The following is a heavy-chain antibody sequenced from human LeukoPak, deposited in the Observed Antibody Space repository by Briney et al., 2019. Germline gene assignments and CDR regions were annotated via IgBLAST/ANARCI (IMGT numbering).Heavy chain of an antibody. CDR1: GYTFTSYG. V-gene: IGHV1-8*02. CDR3: ARFEGSSGYGY. J-gene: IGHJ4*02. CDR2: MNPNSGNT. Sequence: ASVKVSCKTSGYTFTSYGITWVRQAPGQGLEWMGWMNPNSGNTGYAQKFQGRVTMTRNTSISTAYMELSSLRSEDTAVYYCARFEGSSGYGYWGQGTLVTVSS. D-gene: IGHD3-22*01.